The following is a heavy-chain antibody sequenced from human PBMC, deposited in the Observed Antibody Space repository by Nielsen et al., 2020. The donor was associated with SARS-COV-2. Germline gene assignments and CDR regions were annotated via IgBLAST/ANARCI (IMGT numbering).Heavy chain of an antibody. Sequence: GGSLRLSCAASGFTFTDYYMSWIRQAPGKGLEWVAVISYDGSNKYYADSVKGRFTISRDNSKNTLYLQMNSLRAEDTAVYYCAKLSGVDTAMDFDYWGQGTLVTVSS. CDR1: GFTFTDYY. J-gene: IGHJ4*02. D-gene: IGHD5-18*01. V-gene: IGHV3-30*18. CDR2: ISYDGSNK. CDR3: AKLSGVDTAMDFDY.